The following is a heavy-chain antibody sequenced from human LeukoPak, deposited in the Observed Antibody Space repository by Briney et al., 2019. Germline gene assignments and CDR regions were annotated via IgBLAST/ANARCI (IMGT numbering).Heavy chain of an antibody. V-gene: IGHV3-23*01. D-gene: IGHD1-26*01. J-gene: IGHJ6*03. Sequence: GGSLRLSCVASGFTFSSYAMSWVRQAPGEGLEWVSAISGSGGSTYYAASVKGRFTISRDNSKNTLYLQMNSLRAEDTAVYYCAKDGSGDLYYYYYYMDVWGKGTTVTVSS. CDR2: ISGSGGST. CDR3: AKDGSGDLYYYYYYMDV. CDR1: GFTFSSYA.